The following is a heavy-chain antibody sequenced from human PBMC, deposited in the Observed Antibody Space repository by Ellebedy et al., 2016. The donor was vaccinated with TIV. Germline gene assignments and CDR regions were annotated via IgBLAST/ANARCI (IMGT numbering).Heavy chain of an antibody. V-gene: IGHV5-51*01. CDR2: IYPGDSDT. J-gene: IGHJ4*02. CDR3: ARRLDYYDSSGRVHYYFDY. CDR1: GYSFTSYW. D-gene: IGHD3-22*01. Sequence: GGSLRLSCKGSGYSFTSYWIGWVRQMPGKGLEWMGIIYPGDSDTRYSPSFQGQVTISADKSISTAYLQWSSLKASDTAMYYCARRLDYYDSSGRVHYYFDYWGQGTLVTVSS.